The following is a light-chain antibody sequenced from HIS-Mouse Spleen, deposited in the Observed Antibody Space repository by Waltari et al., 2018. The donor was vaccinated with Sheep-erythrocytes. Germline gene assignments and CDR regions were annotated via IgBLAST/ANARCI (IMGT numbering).Light chain of an antibody. Sequence: AIQFTQSPSSLSASVGARVTITCRASQGISSALAWYQQKPGKAPKLLIYDASSLESGVPSRFSGSGSGTDVTLTISSLQPEDFATYYCQQFNSYPWTFGQGTKVEIK. CDR3: QQFNSYPWT. CDR1: QGISSA. V-gene: IGKV1-13*02. CDR2: DAS. J-gene: IGKJ1*01.